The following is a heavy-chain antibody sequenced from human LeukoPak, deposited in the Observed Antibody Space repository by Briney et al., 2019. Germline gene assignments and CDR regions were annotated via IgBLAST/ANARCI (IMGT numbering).Heavy chain of an antibody. D-gene: IGHD6-19*01. Sequence: QPGGSLRLSCAASGFTFNTFWMSWVRQAPGKGPEWVANIKQDGGEKHYVDSVKGRFTIFRDNVESSLYLQMNSLRAEDTAVYYCARDNGGTGWVHWGQGTLVTVSS. V-gene: IGHV3-7*05. CDR2: IKQDGGEK. CDR3: ARDNGGTGWVH. J-gene: IGHJ4*02. CDR1: GFTFNTFW.